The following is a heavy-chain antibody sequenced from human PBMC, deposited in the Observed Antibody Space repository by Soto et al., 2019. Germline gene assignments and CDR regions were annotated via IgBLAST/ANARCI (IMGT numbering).Heavy chain of an antibody. J-gene: IGHJ5*02. Sequence: QVQLVQSGAEVKKPGSSVKVSCKASGGTFSSYAISWVRQAPGQGLEWMGGIIPIFGTANYAQKFQGRVTITADESTSTAYRELSSLRSEDTAVYYCARDARRYYDSSGYYSNWFDPWGQGTLVTVSS. D-gene: IGHD3-22*01. V-gene: IGHV1-69*01. CDR3: ARDARRYYDSSGYYSNWFDP. CDR1: GGTFSSYA. CDR2: IIPIFGTA.